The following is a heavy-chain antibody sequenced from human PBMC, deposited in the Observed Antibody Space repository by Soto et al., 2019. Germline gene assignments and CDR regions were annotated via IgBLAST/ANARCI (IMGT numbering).Heavy chain of an antibody. CDR3: ARGRPKALSTLPPLDS. V-gene: IGHV3-33*01. CDR1: GFTFSTSG. CDR2: LWFDGSKR. Sequence: QVQLVESGGGVVQPGRSLRLSCAASGFTFSTSGMHWVRQAPGKGLEWVAVLWFDGSKRYYGDSVKGRFTISRDISENTLYLQMDSLRAEDTAVYYCARGRPKALSTLPPLDSWGQGTLVTFSS. J-gene: IGHJ4*02. D-gene: IGHD3-16*01.